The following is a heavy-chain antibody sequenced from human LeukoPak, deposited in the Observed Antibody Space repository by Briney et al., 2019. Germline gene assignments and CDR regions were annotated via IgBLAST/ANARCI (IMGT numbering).Heavy chain of an antibody. V-gene: IGHV4-4*07. CDR2: IYTSGST. J-gene: IGHJ5*02. CDR3: AGPVNTESNWFDP. CDR1: GGSISSYY. D-gene: IGHD1-14*01. Sequence: SETLSLTCTVSGGSISSYYWSWIRQPAGKGLEWIGRIYTSGSTNYNPSLKGLVTMSVDTSKNQFSLKLSSVTAADTAVYYCAGPVNTESNWFDPWGQGTLVTVSS.